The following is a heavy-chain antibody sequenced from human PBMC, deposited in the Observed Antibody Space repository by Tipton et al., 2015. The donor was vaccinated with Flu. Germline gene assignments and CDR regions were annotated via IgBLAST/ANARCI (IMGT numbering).Heavy chain of an antibody. CDR3: ARVTELLWFGEARGWFDP. D-gene: IGHD3-10*01. J-gene: IGHJ5*02. CDR2: INHSGST. CDR1: GGSFSGYY. V-gene: IGHV4-34*01. Sequence: TLSLTCAVYGGSFSGYYWSWIRQPPGKGLEWIGEINHSGSTNYNPSLKSRATISVDTSKNQFSLKLSSVTAADTAVYYCARVTELLWFGEARGWFDPWGQGTLVTVS.